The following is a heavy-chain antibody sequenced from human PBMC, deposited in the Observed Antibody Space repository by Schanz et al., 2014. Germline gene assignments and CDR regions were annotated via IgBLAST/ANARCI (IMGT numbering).Heavy chain of an antibody. CDR2: INTGVNT. J-gene: IGHJ4*02. CDR1: GFTFSTYA. CDR3: AKVRYSSGWRGDYFDE. V-gene: IGHV3-23*01. Sequence: EVKLLESGGTLVRPGGSLRLSCAASGFTFSTYAMAWVRQAPGKGLEWVSAINTGVNTYYADSVRGRFTMSRDNSKNTLYLQMNSLRAGDAAVYYCAKVRYSSGWRGDYFDEWGQGTLLTVSS. D-gene: IGHD6-25*01.